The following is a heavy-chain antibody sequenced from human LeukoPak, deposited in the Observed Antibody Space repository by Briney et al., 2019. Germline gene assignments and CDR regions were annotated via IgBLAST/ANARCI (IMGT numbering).Heavy chain of an antibody. Sequence: SETLSLTCTVSGGSINSSSYYWGWIRQPPGKGLEWIGSIYYSGSTYYNPSLKSRVTISVDTSKNQFSLKLSSVTAADTAVYYCANLSSFDYYYYYYMDVWGKGTTVTVSS. CDR3: ANLSSFDYYYYYYMDV. CDR1: GGSINSSSYY. D-gene: IGHD6-6*01. J-gene: IGHJ6*03. V-gene: IGHV4-39*01. CDR2: IYYSGST.